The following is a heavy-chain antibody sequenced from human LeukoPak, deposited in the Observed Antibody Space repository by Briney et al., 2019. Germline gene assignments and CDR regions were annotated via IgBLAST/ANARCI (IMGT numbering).Heavy chain of an antibody. CDR1: GFTLSSYS. V-gene: IGHV3-21*06. Sequence: PGGSLRLSCVASGFTLSSYSTNWVRQAPGKGLEWVSVISSTSSYIRYAESVEGRFTISRDNAKNSLFLEMKSLRAEDTAVYYCAREAWFDPWGQGTLVTVSS. CDR2: ISSTSSYI. CDR3: AREAWFDP. J-gene: IGHJ5*02.